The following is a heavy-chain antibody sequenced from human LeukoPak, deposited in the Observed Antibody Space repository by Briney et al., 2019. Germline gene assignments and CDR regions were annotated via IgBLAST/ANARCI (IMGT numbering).Heavy chain of an antibody. CDR2: IYYSGTT. Sequence: PSETLSLTCTVSGGSISSSSYYWGWIRQPPGKGLEWIGSIYYSGTTYYNPSLKSRVTISVDTSKNQFSLKLSSVAAADTALYYCAKHYMGSSYNHGLDCWGQGTLVTVSS. CDR3: AKHYMGSSYNHGLDC. J-gene: IGHJ4*02. CDR1: GGSISSSSYY. V-gene: IGHV4-39*01. D-gene: IGHD3-10*01.